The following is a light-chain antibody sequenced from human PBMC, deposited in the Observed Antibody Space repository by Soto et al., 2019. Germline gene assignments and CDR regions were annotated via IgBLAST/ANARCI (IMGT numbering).Light chain of an antibody. CDR1: QSISSW. CDR3: QQDNDYPLT. Sequence: DIQMTQSPSTLSASVGDRVTITCRASQSISSWLAWYQQKPEKAPKLLIYKASSVASGVDSRFSGSGSGTVFTLIISSVQHDDSANYYCQQDNDYPLTFGGGTKVEI. CDR2: KAS. J-gene: IGKJ4*01. V-gene: IGKV1-5*03.